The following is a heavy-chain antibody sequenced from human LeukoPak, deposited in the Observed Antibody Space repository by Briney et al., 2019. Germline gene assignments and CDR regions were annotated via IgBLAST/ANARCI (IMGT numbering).Heavy chain of an antibody. J-gene: IGHJ3*02. Sequence: ASATVSCKASGYTFTGYYMHWVRQAPGQGLEWMGRINPNSGGTNYAQKFQGRVTMTRDTSISTAYMELSRLRSDDTAVYYCARTIAAAGKDAFDIWGQGTMVTVSS. V-gene: IGHV1-2*06. CDR1: GYTFTGYY. CDR2: INPNSGGT. CDR3: ARTIAAAGKDAFDI. D-gene: IGHD6-13*01.